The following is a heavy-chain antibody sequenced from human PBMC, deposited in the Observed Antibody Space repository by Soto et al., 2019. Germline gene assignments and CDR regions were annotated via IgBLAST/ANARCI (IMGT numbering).Heavy chain of an antibody. Sequence: QLQLQESGPGLVKPSETLSLTCTVSGGSISSSSYYWGWIRQPPGKGLEWIGSIYYSGSTYYNPSLKSRVTISVDTSKNQFSLKLSSVTAADTAVYYCARVDGDYDTIGVDYWGQGTLVTVSS. CDR2: IYYSGST. D-gene: IGHD4-17*01. CDR3: ARVDGDYDTIGVDY. V-gene: IGHV4-39*01. J-gene: IGHJ4*02. CDR1: GGSISSSSYY.